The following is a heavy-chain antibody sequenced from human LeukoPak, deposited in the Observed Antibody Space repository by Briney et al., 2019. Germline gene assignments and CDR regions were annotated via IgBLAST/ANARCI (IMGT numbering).Heavy chain of an antibody. V-gene: IGHV3-23*01. CDR2: ISGSGGST. CDR1: GFTFSSYA. J-gene: IGHJ6*02. D-gene: IGHD3-3*01. CDR3: AKTYDFWSGYGMDV. Sequence: PGGSLRLSCAASGFTFSSYAMSWVRQAPGKGLEWVSAISGSGGSTYYADSVKGRFTVSRDNSKNTLYLQMNSLRAEDTAVYYCAKTYDFWSGYGMDVWGQGTTVTVSS.